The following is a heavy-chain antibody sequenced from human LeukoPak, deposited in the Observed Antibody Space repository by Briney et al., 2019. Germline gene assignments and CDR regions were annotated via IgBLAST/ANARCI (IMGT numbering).Heavy chain of an antibody. Sequence: GGSLRLSCAASGFTVSSNYMSWVRQAPGKGLEWVSVIYSGGRTYYADSVKGRFTISRENSKNTLYLQMNGLRAEDKAVYYCARGGGPKFWSVYFYWGQGTLVTVSS. V-gene: IGHV3-53*01. CDR1: GFTVSSNY. J-gene: IGHJ4*02. CDR2: IYSGGRT. CDR3: ARGGGPKFWSVYFY. D-gene: IGHD3-3*01.